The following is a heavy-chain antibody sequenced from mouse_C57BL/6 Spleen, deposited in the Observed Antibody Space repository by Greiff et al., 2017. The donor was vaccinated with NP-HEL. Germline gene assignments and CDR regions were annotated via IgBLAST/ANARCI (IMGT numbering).Heavy chain of an antibody. V-gene: IGHV1-61*01. J-gene: IGHJ2*01. CDR2: IYPSDSET. CDR3: ARSYGNYVALFDY. D-gene: IGHD2-1*01. Sequence: QVQLQQPGAELVRPGSSVKLSCKASGYTFTSYWMDWVKQRPGQGLEWIGNIYPSDSETHYNQKFKDKATLTVDKSSSTAYMQLSSLTSEDSAVYYCARSYGNYVALFDYWGQGTTLTVSS. CDR1: GYTFTSYW.